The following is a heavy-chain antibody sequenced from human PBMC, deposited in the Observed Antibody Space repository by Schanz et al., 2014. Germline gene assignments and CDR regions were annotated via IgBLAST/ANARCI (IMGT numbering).Heavy chain of an antibody. V-gene: IGHV4-34*01. J-gene: IGHJ4*01. CDR3: ARGEWSTSQFDY. CDR1: GGSFSGYY. D-gene: IGHD2-2*01. CDR2: IHHSGST. Sequence: QVQLQQWGAGLLKPSETLSLTCAVYGGSFSGYYWTWIRQPPGKGLEWIGEIHHSGSTNYNPSLKIRFTISMDTSKNQFSLKLSSVTAADTAVYYCARGEWSTSQFDYWGHGTLVTVSS.